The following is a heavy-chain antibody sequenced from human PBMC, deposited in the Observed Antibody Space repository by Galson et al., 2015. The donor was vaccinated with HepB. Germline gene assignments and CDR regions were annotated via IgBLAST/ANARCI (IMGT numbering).Heavy chain of an antibody. V-gene: IGHV2-70*11. J-gene: IGHJ6*02. CDR3: ARGGRAGSLSCSYGMDV. CDR1: GFSLSTSGMC. Sequence: PALVKPTQTLTLTCTFSGFSLSTSGMCVSWIRQPPGKALEWLARIDWDDDKYYSTSLKTRLTISKDTSKNQVVLTMTNMDPVDTATYYCARGGRAGSLSCSYGMDVWGQGTTVTVSS. CDR2: IDWDDDK. D-gene: IGHD3-10*01.